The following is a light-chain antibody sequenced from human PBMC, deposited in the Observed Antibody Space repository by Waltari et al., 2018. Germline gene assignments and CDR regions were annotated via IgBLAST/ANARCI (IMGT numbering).Light chain of an antibody. CDR1: QGIRNN. CDR2: AAT. J-gene: IGKJ1*01. V-gene: IGKV1-6*01. CDR3: LQDYNYPRT. Sequence: AIQMTQSPSSLSASVGDRVTITCRAIQGIRNNLGWYEQKPGKAPKHLIYAATSLQSGVPSRFSGSGSGTDFTLTISILQPEDFATYYCLQDYNYPRTFGQGTKVEIK.